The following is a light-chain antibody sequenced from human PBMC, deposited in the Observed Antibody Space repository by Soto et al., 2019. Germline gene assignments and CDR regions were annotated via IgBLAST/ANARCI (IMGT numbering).Light chain of an antibody. Sequence: EIMLTQSPATLSLSPGERATLSCGASQSINRHLAWYRQKPGQAPRLLIYDASNRATGIPARFSGSGSGTDFTLTISSLEPEDFGVYYCQQRSNWPPVTFGGGTKVDIK. CDR3: QQRSNWPPVT. J-gene: IGKJ4*01. V-gene: IGKV3-11*01. CDR1: QSINRH. CDR2: DAS.